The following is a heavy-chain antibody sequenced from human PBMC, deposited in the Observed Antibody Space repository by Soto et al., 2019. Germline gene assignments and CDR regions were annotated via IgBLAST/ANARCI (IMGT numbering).Heavy chain of an antibody. V-gene: IGHV1-18*01. J-gene: IGHJ6*02. CDR2: SSPFNGNT. D-gene: IGHD2-2*01. CDR3: ARDYCSRSYCYGAYYDYGMDD. CDR1: GYTFTSYG. Sequence: QVQLVQSGAEVKQPGASVEVSCQTSGYTFTSYGVSWVRQAPGQGLEWMGWSSPFNGNTNYAQKFQGRVTMTTDTSTSTAYMERRRLGSDDTAGYYCARDYCSRSYCYGAYYDYGMDDWGQGTTVTVSS.